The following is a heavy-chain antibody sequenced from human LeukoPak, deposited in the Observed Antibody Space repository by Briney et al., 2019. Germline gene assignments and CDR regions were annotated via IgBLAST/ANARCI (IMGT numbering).Heavy chain of an antibody. V-gene: IGHV3-23*01. J-gene: IGHJ6*02. Sequence: PGGSLRLSCAASGFTFSSYAMSWVRQAPGKGLEWVSAISGSGGSTYYADSVKGRFTISRDNAKNSLYLQMNSLRAEDTAVYYCARGGYCGGDCYPQTRNYYYYGMDVWGQGTTVTVSS. CDR3: ARGGYCGGDCYPQTRNYYYYGMDV. CDR1: GFTFSSYA. D-gene: IGHD2-21*02. CDR2: ISGSGGST.